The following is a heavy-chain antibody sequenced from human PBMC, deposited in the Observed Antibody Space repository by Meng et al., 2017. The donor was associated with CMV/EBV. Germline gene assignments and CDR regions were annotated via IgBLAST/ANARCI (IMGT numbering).Heavy chain of an antibody. CDR3: ASTPQYYSDGSGYLVSGGN. CDR1: GFTFSTYS. J-gene: IGHJ4*02. D-gene: IGHD3-22*01. V-gene: IGHV3-48*04. Sequence: GESLKISCAASGFTFSTYSMNWFRQAPGKGLEWVSYISSSSTTIYYADSVKGRFTISRGNAKYSLYLQMKNLRAQDTAVYYCASTPQYYSDGSGYLVSGGNWGQGTLVTVSS. CDR2: ISSSSTTI.